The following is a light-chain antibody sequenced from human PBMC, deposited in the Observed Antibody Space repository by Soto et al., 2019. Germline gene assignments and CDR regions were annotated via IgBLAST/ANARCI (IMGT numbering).Light chain of an antibody. CDR3: RSYDTTLRGV. V-gene: IGLV1-40*01. J-gene: IGLJ1*01. CDR1: SSNIGAGYD. CDR2: ANN. Sequence: QSVLTQPPSVSGAPGQRVTISCTGSSSNIGAGYDVHWYQQFPGTAPKLLIYANNNRPSGVPDRFSASKSGTSASLAITGLQADDEADYYCRSYDTTLRGVFGTGTKVTVL.